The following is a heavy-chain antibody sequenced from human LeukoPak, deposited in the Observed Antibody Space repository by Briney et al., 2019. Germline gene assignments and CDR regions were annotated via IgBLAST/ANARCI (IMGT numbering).Heavy chain of an antibody. J-gene: IGHJ6*04. Sequence: PGGSLRLSCAASGFTFSSYAMSWVRQAPGKGLEWVSAISGSGGSTYYADSVKGRFTISRDNAKNSLYLQMNSLRAEDTAVYYCARDEVALDVWGKGTTVTVSS. CDR2: ISGSGGST. CDR1: GFTFSSYA. D-gene: IGHD2-15*01. V-gene: IGHV3-23*01. CDR3: ARDEVALDV.